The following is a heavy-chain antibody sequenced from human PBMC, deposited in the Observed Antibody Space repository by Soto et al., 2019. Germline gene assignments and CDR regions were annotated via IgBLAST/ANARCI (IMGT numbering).Heavy chain of an antibody. CDR1: GLTVSTNP. V-gene: IGHV3-66*01. CDR2: IYTGGGT. Sequence: EVQLVESGGGLVQPGGSLRLSCAASGLTVSTNPMRWVRQAPGKGLEWVSVIYTGGGTHYADSVKGRFTISRDNSKNTVNLQMKSLSPEGTAVYYCARDGSGHWGQGTLVTVSS. CDR3: ARDGSGH. J-gene: IGHJ4*02.